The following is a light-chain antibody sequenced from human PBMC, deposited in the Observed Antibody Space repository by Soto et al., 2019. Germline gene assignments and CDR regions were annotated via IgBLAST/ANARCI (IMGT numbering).Light chain of an antibody. CDR1: QGISTY. CDR3: QQSYSTPWT. V-gene: IGKV1-39*01. Sequence: DIDVTQSPSSLSASVGDRVTITYRASQGISTYLNWYQQKPGKAPKLLIYAASSLQSGVPSRFSGSGSETDFTLTISSLQPEDFATYSCQQSYSTPWTFGQGTKVDI. CDR2: AAS. J-gene: IGKJ1*01.